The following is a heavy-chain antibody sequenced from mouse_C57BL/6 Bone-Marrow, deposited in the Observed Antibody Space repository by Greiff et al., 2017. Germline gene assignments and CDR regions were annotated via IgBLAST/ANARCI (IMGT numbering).Heavy chain of an antibody. D-gene: IGHD3-3*01. V-gene: IGHV1-81*01. CDR2: IYPRSGNT. CDR3: ARGGTLLAY. CDR1: GYTFTSYG. J-gene: IGHJ3*01. Sequence: QVHVKQSGAELARPGASVKLSCKASGYTFTSYGISWVKQRTGQGLEWIGEIYPRSGNTYYNEKFKGKATLTVDKSSSTAYMLLSSLTSEDSAVYFCARGGTLLAYWGQGTLVTVSA.